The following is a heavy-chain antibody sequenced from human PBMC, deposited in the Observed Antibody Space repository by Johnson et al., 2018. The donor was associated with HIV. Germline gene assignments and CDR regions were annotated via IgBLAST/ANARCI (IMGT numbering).Heavy chain of an antibody. D-gene: IGHD6-19*01. CDR2: IRDDGGYT. J-gene: IGHJ3*02. CDR1: GFTFSDFG. Sequence: QVQLVESAGGVVQPGGSLRLTCAASGFTFSDFGMHWVRQAPGMGLQWVAFIRDDGGYTSYADSVTGRFTISRDNSKNTLYRQVNSLSAEDTAVYYCVAQQWLALNDAFDIWGQGTMVTVSS. V-gene: IGHV3-30*02. CDR3: VAQQWLALNDAFDI.